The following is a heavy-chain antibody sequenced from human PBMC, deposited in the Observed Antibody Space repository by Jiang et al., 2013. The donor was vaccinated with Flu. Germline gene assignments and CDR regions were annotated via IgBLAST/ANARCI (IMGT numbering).Heavy chain of an antibody. D-gene: IGHD1-26*01. V-gene: IGHV5-51*01. CDR3: ARHSKMGAPTTALHI. J-gene: IGHJ3*02. CDR1: GYALSDFW. Sequence: VQLVESAAELRKPGESLKISCEASGYALSDFWIAWVRQMSGEGLEWMGVIYPGDSETHYNPSFQGHVTFSADTSRNTAYLEWSSLKTSDNAIYYCARHSKMGAPTTALHIWGQGTVVSVSP. CDR2: IYPGDSET.